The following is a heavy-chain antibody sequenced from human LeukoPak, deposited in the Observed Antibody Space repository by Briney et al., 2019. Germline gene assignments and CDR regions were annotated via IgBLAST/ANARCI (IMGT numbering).Heavy chain of an antibody. CDR1: GYTFTGYY. J-gene: IGHJ4*02. Sequence: GASVKVSCKASGYTFTGYYMHWVRQAPGQGLEWMGWINPNSGGTNYAQKFQGRVTITADESTSTAYMELSSLRSEDTAVYYCASARTDDSSGYYRYYFDYWGQGTLVTVSS. V-gene: IGHV1-2*02. CDR3: ASARTDDSSGYYRYYFDY. D-gene: IGHD3-22*01. CDR2: INPNSGGT.